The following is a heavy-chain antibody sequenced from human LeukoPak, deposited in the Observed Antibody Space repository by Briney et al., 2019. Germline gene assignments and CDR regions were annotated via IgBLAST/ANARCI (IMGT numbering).Heavy chain of an antibody. J-gene: IGHJ4*02. CDR2: IYYSGST. CDR1: GGSISSYY. V-gene: IGHV4-59*01. Sequence: PPETLSLTCTVSGGSISSYYWSWIRQPPGKGLEWIGYIYYSGSTNYNPSLKSRVTISVDTSKNQFSLKLSSVTAADTAVYYCARGGYYDSSGYYEVLGYWGQGTLVTVSS. CDR3: ARGGYYDSSGYYEVLGY. D-gene: IGHD3-22*01.